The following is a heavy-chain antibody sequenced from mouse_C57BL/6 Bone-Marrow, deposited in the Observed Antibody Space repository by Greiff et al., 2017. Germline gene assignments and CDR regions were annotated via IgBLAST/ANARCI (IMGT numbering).Heavy chain of an antibody. Sequence: QVTLKVSGPGLVAPSQSLSITCTVSGFSLTSYGVDWVRQPPGKGLEWLGVIWGGGSTTYNSALMSRLSISKDNSKSQVYLRMNRLQTYDTAMYDCAKPQPLWNFDVWGTGTTVTVSS. CDR3: AKPQPLWNFDV. CDR1: GFSLTSYG. J-gene: IGHJ1*03. V-gene: IGHV2-9*01. CDR2: IWGGGST. D-gene: IGHD6-1*01.